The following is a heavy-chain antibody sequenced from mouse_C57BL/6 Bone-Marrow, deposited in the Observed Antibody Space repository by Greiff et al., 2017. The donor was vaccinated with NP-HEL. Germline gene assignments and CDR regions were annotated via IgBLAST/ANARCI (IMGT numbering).Heavy chain of an antibody. CDR3: TTPYYFDY. CDR1: GFNIKDDY. V-gene: IGHV14-4*01. Sequence: VQLKQSGAELVRPGASVKLSCTASGFNIKDDYMHWVKQRPEQGLEWIGWIDPENGDTEYASKFQGKSTITADTSSNTAYLQLSSLTSDDTAVCYCTTPYYFDYWGQGTTLTVSS. CDR2: IDPENGDT. J-gene: IGHJ2*01.